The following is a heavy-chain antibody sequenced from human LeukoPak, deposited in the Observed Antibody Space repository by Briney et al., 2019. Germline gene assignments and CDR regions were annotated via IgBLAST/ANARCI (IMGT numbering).Heavy chain of an antibody. CDR1: GVSFSGYY. V-gene: IGHV4-34*01. CDR3: ARGLGYSGYEGAYYFDY. CDR2: INHSGST. Sequence: SETLSLPCAVYGVSFSGYYLSWIRQPPGKGLEWIGEINHSGSTNYNPSLKSRVTISVDPSKNQFSLKLSSVTAADTAVYYCARGLGYSGYEGAYYFDYWGQGTLVTVSS. J-gene: IGHJ4*02. D-gene: IGHD5-12*01.